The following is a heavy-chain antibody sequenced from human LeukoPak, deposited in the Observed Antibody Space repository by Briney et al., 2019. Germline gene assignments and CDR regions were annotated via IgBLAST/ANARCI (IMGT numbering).Heavy chain of an antibody. CDR3: ARFRPTAPKRSFDY. J-gene: IGHJ4*02. V-gene: IGHV3-48*03. CDR1: GFTFSSYE. D-gene: IGHD1-1*01. Sequence: GGSLRLSCAASGFTFSSYEMNWDRQAPGKGLEWVSHISSSGSTIYYADSVKGRFTISRDNTKNSLYLQMNSLRAEDTAVYYCARFRPTAPKRSFDYWGQGTLVTVSS. CDR2: ISSSGSTI.